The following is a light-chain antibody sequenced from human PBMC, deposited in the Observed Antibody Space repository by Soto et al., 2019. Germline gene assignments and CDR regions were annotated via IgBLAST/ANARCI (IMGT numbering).Light chain of an antibody. J-gene: IGKJ1*01. CDR3: QQYGSSFWT. CDR2: GAS. V-gene: IGKV3-20*01. Sequence: EIVMTQSPATLSVSPGERATLSCRASQTISSVYLAWYHQKPGQAPRLLIYGASSRATGIPDRFSGSGSGTDSTLTISRLEPEDFAVYYCQQYGSSFWTFGQGTKVDIK. CDR1: QTISSVY.